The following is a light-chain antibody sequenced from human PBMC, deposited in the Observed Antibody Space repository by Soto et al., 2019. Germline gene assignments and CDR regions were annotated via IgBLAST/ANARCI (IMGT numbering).Light chain of an antibody. Sequence: QSALTQPRSVSGSPGQSVTISCTGTSNDVGGYDYVSWYQQYPGKAPTYILYDVTKRPSGVPDRFSGSKSGNTASLTISGLQADDEAYYYCCPYAGNYTFFGGGTKLTVL. CDR3: CPYAGNYTF. CDR1: SNDVGGYDY. V-gene: IGLV2-11*01. J-gene: IGLJ2*01. CDR2: DVT.